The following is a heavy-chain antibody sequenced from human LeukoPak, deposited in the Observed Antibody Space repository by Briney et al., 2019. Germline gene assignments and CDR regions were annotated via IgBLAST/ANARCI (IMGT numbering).Heavy chain of an antibody. D-gene: IGHD3-3*01. CDR2: IYYSGST. CDR3: ARVYDFWSGYYYFDY. V-gene: IGHV4-59*01. CDR1: GGSISSYY. Sequence: PSGTLSLTCTVSGGSISSYYWSWVRQPPGKGLEWIGYIYYSGSTNYNPSLKSRVTISVDTSKNQFSLKLSSVTAADTAVYYCARVYDFWSGYYYFDYWGQGTLVTVSS. J-gene: IGHJ4*02.